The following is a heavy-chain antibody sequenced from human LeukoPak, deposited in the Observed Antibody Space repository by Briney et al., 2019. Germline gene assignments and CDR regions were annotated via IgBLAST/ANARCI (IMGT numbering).Heavy chain of an antibody. CDR3: AKKDGDF. J-gene: IGHJ4*02. Sequence: SETLSLTCTVSGGSISSYHWSWIRQPAGKGLEWIGHIYISGSTNYNPSLKSRVIMSVDTSRNQLSLKLTSLTAADTAVYYCAKKDGDFWGQGTLVSVSS. CDR1: GGSISSYH. V-gene: IGHV4-4*07. CDR2: IYISGST.